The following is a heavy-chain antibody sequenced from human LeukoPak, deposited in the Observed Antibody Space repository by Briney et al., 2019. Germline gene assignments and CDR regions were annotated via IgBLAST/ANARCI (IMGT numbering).Heavy chain of an antibody. CDR2: IYYSGST. J-gene: IGHJ6*02. CDR1: GGSISSYY. CDR3: ARVLTGGSSWYHYYYGMDV. V-gene: IGHV4-59*01. Sequence: PSETLSLTCTVSGGSISSYYWSWIRQPPGKGLEWIWYIYYSGSTNYNPSLKSRVTISVDTSKNQFSLKLSSVTAADTAVYYCARVLTGGSSWYHYYYGMDVWGQGTTVTVSS. D-gene: IGHD6-13*01.